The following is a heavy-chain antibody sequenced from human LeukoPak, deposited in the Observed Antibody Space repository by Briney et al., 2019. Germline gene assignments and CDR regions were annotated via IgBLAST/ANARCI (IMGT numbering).Heavy chain of an antibody. CDR1: GYTFTGYY. J-gene: IGHJ3*02. CDR3: ATESSGWYISFAFDI. CDR2: INPNSGGT. Sequence: ASVKVSCKASGYTFTGYYMHWVRQAPGQGLEWMGWINPNSGGTNYAQKFQGWVTMTRDTSISTAYMELSRLRSEDTAVYYCATESSGWYISFAFDIWGQGTMVTVSS. V-gene: IGHV1-2*04. D-gene: IGHD6-19*01.